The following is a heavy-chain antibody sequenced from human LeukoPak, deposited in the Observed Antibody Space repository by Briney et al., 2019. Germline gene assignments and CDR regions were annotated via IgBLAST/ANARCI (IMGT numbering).Heavy chain of an antibody. CDR3: AKDIAAVAGYFDY. CDR2: ISNGGTYI. J-gene: IGHJ4*02. CDR1: GFTFSSYS. Sequence: GGSLRLSCAASGFTFSSYSMNWVRQAPGKGLEWVSSISNGGTYIYYADSVKGRFTISRDNAKNSLYLRMNSLRAEDTAVYYCAKDIAAVAGYFDYWGQGTLVTVSS. V-gene: IGHV3-21*01. D-gene: IGHD6-19*01.